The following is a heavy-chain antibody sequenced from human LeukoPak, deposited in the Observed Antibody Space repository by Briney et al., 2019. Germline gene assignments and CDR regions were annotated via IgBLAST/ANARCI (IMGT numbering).Heavy chain of an antibody. Sequence: ASVKVSCKASGYTFTDYYIHWVRQAPGQGLEGMGWVFPYSGKSNLAQKFQGRVDMTSDTSVGTVYMELSRLTSDDPAVYFCARVQGGYNYFDYWGQGTPVTVSS. J-gene: IGHJ4*02. CDR1: GYTFTDYY. V-gene: IGHV1-2*02. CDR2: VFPYSGKS. D-gene: IGHD5-24*01. CDR3: ARVQGGYNYFDY.